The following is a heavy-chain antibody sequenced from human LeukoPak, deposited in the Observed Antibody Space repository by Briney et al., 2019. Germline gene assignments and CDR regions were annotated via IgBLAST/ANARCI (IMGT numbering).Heavy chain of an antibody. V-gene: IGHV3-74*01. CDR2: IDSDDSRT. CDR3: ARFGELLGDY. CDR1: GFTFSTSW. D-gene: IGHD3-10*01. J-gene: IGHJ4*02. Sequence: GVSLRLSCAASGFTFSTSWMHWVRQAPGKGLEWVARIDSDDSRTIYADSVKGRITISRDDAKNTLYLQMNSLRAEDTAVYYCARFGELLGDYWGQGTLVTVSS.